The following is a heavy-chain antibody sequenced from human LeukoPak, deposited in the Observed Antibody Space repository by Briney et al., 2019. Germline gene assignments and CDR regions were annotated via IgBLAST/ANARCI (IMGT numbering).Heavy chain of an antibody. CDR3: ARYVWGSYPTFEDY. J-gene: IGHJ4*02. CDR2: IYYSGST. V-gene: IGHV4-59*01. Sequence: SETLSLTCTVSGGSISSYYWSWIRQPPGKGLEWIGYIYYSGSTNYNPSLMSRVTISVDTSKDQFSLKLSSVTAADTAVYYCARYVWGSYPTFEDYWGQGTLVTVSS. D-gene: IGHD3-16*02. CDR1: GGSISSYY.